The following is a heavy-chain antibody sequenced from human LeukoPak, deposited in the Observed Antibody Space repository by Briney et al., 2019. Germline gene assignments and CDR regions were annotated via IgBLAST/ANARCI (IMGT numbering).Heavy chain of an antibody. J-gene: IGHJ3*02. D-gene: IGHD3-10*01. Sequence: SETLSLTCTVSGGSISSSNYYWSWIRQPPGKGLEWIGYIYYRGSTNYNPSLKSRVTISVDTSKNQFSLKLSSVTAADTAVYYCARYPHYYGSGSITDDAFDIWGQGTMVTVSS. CDR1: GGSISSSNYY. CDR3: ARYPHYYGSGSITDDAFDI. CDR2: IYYRGST. V-gene: IGHV4-61*05.